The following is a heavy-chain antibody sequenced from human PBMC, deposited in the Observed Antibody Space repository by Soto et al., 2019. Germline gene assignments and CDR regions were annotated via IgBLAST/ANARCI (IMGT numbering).Heavy chain of an antibody. V-gene: IGHV1-69*13. CDR2: IIAIFGTA. CDR1: GCTFSSYA. Sequence: SVKVSCKASGCTFSSYAISWVRQAPGQGLELMGGIIAIFGTANYAQKFQGRVTITADESTSTAYKELSSLRSENTAVYYCAKQLSDDSSGYFFGAFDIWGQGTMVTV. D-gene: IGHD3-22*01. CDR3: AKQLSDDSSGYFFGAFDI. J-gene: IGHJ3*02.